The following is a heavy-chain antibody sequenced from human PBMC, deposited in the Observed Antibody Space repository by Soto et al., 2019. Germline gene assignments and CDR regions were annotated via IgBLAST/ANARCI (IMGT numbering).Heavy chain of an antibody. D-gene: IGHD3-22*01. CDR2: IVPIFGKP. CDR3: ARGVDYDSSAYYFFF. V-gene: IGHV1-69*13. J-gene: IGHJ4*02. CDR1: GGTFSRYA. Sequence: GASVKVSCKASGGTFSRYAPNWVRQAPGQGPEWMGGIVPIFGKPNYAQKFQGRVTITADESTSTAYLELSSLRSEDTAVYYCARGVDYDSSAYYFFFWGQGTLVTVSS.